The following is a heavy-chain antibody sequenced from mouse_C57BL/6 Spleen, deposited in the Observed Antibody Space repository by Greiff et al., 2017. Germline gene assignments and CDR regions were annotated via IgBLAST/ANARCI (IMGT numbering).Heavy chain of an antibody. Sequence: EVKLQESGGGLVKPGGSLKLSCAASGFTFSSYTMSWVRQTPEKRLEWVATISGGGGNTYYPDSVKGRFTISRDNAKNTLYLQMSSLRSEDTALYYCARQGGNYFSMDYWGQGTSVTVSS. CDR1: GFTFSSYT. D-gene: IGHD2-1*01. V-gene: IGHV5-9*01. J-gene: IGHJ4*01. CDR2: ISGGGGNT. CDR3: ARQGGNYFSMDY.